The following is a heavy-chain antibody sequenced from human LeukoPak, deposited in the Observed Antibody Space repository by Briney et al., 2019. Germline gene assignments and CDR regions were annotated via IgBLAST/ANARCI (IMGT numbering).Heavy chain of an antibody. CDR3: AKMDCSSTTCYTVDY. CDR1: GFTFSSYA. D-gene: IGHD2-2*02. Sequence: SGGSLRLSCAASGFTFSSYAMSWVRQAPGKGLEWVSTVSSSGSSTYYADSVKGRFTISRDNSKNTLYLQMNSLRADDTAVYYCAKMDCSSTTCYTVDYWGQGTLVTVSS. J-gene: IGHJ4*02. CDR2: VSSSGSST. V-gene: IGHV3-23*01.